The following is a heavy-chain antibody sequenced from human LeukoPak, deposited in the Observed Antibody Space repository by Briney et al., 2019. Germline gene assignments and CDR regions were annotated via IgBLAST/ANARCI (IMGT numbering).Heavy chain of an antibody. V-gene: IGHV4-30-4*08. CDR2: IYYSGST. Sequence: SETLSLTCTVSGGSISSGDYYWSWIRQPPGKGLEWIGYIYYSGSTYYNPSLKSRVTISVDTSKNQFSLKLSSVTAADTAVYYCARGGGQLLQPNWFDPWGQGTLVTVSS. D-gene: IGHD2-2*01. J-gene: IGHJ5*02. CDR1: GGSISSGDYY. CDR3: ARGGGQLLQPNWFDP.